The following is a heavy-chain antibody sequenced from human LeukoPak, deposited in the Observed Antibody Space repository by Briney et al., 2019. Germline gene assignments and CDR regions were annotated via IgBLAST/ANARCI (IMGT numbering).Heavy chain of an antibody. D-gene: IGHD2-15*01. V-gene: IGHV3-21*01. CDR3: AREGKKSRGVDIVRKKETGYYYMDV. CDR1: GFTLSGYS. CDR2: ISSSSSYI. J-gene: IGHJ6*03. Sequence: GGSLRLSCAASGFTLSGYSMNWVRQAPGKGLEWVSSISSSSSYIYYADSVKGRFTISRDNAKKSMYLQMNSLRAEDTAVYYCAREGKKSRGVDIVRKKETGYYYMDVWGKGTTVTVSS.